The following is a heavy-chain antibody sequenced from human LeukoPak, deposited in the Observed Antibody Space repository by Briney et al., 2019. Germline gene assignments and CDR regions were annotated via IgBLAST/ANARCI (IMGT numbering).Heavy chain of an antibody. J-gene: IGHJ4*02. CDR2: IKQDGSER. D-gene: IGHD4-23*01. CDR1: GFTFSNYW. V-gene: IGHV3-7*01. CDR3: ARDVSKGPSTAVGSSDY. Sequence: GGSLRLSCVASGFTFSNYWMSWVRQDPGKGLEWVANIKQDGSERHYVDSVKGRYTISRDNARNSLFLQMNSLRGEDTAVYYCARDVSKGPSTAVGSSDYWGQGTLVTVSS.